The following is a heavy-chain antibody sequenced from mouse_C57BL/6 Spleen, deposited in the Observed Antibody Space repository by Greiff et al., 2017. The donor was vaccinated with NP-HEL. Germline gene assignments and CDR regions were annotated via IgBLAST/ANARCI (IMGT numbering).Heavy chain of an antibody. J-gene: IGHJ2*01. CDR2: ISYDGSN. CDR1: GYSITSGYY. CDR3: ARMRDYDYDGDFDY. V-gene: IGHV3-6*01. D-gene: IGHD2-4*01. Sequence: EVQLQQSGPGLVKPSQSLSLTCSVTGYSITSGYYWNWIRQFPGNKLEWMGYISYDGSNNYNPSLKNRISITRDTSKNQFFLKLNSVTTEDTATYYCARMRDYDYDGDFDYWGQGTTLTVSS.